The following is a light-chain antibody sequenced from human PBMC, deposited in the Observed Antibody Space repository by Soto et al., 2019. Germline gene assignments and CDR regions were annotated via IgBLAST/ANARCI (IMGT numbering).Light chain of an antibody. J-gene: IGLJ3*02. CDR1: SSDVGGYYL. V-gene: IGLV2-8*01. CDR2: EVN. Sequence: QSALTQPPSASGSPGQSVTISCTGTSSDVGGYYLVSWYQQHPGNAPKIMIYEVNSRPSGVPDRFSGSKSGNTASLTVSGLQAADEDAYYCCSYDTSNSVRVFGGGTKLTVL. CDR3: CSYDTSNSVRV.